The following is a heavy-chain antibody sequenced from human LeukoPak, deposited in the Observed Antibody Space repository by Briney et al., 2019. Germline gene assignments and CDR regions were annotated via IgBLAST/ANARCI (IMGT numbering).Heavy chain of an antibody. J-gene: IGHJ6*03. V-gene: IGHV4-34*01. Sequence: PSETLSLTCAVYGGSFSGYYWSWIRQPPGKGLESIGEINHSGSTNYNPSLKSRVTISVDTSKNLFSLKLSSVTAADTAVYYCARGTRCTNGVCYSHYYYYMDVWGKGTTVTVFS. CDR1: GGSFSGYY. D-gene: IGHD2-8*01. CDR3: ARGTRCTNGVCYSHYYYYMDV. CDR2: INHSGST.